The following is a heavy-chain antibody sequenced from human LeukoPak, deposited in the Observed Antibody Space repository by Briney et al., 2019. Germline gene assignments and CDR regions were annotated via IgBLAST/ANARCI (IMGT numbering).Heavy chain of an antibody. Sequence: SETLSLTCAVYGGSFSGYYWSWIRQPPGKGLEWIGEINHSGSTNYNPSLKSRVTISVDTSKNQFSLKLSSVTAADTAVYYCARDSIAARPNGDYWGQGTLVTVSS. CDR1: GGSFSGYY. V-gene: IGHV4-34*01. D-gene: IGHD6-6*01. CDR3: ARDSIAARPNGDY. J-gene: IGHJ4*02. CDR2: INHSGST.